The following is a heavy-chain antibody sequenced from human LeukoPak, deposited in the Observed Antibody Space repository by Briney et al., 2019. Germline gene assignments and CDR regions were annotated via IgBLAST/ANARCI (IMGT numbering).Heavy chain of an antibody. Sequence: GGSLRLSCAASGFTFSSYAMSWVRQAPGEGLEWVSAISGRDGNTYYADSVKGRFTISRGNSKNTLYLQMISLRAEDTAIYFCTRDRIVMSGFFDYWGQGTLVTVSS. CDR1: GFTFSSYA. D-gene: IGHD6-19*01. V-gene: IGHV3-23*01. J-gene: IGHJ4*02. CDR2: ISGRDGNT. CDR3: TRDRIVMSGFFDY.